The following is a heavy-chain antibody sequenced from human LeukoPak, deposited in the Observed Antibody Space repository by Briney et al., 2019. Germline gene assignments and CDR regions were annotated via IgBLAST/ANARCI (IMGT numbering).Heavy chain of an antibody. V-gene: IGHV4-39*02. J-gene: IGHJ4*02. D-gene: IGHD3-16*02. CDR1: GASVGSSSYY. CDR2: MYYNGAI. Sequence: SETVSLTCTVSGASVGSSSYYWGWIRQTPERGLEWIVSMYYNGAIYYNPSLKSRVSISTDKAKHLFSLKLSSVTAADTAVYYCASHYIWGSHRYIDNWGQGTLVTVSS. CDR3: ASHYIWGSHRYIDN.